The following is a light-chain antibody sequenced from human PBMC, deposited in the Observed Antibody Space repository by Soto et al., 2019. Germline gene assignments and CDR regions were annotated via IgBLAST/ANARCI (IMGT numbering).Light chain of an antibody. CDR2: TAS. J-gene: IGKJ3*01. Sequence: DIQMTQSPSSLSASVGDRVTITCRASQSISTYLHWYQEKPGRPPKLLIYTASSLQSGVPSRFTGSGSGTDFTLTISSLQPEDFATYYCQQSYSPLHPFGPGTKVEI. V-gene: IGKV1-39*01. CDR1: QSISTY. CDR3: QQSYSPLHP.